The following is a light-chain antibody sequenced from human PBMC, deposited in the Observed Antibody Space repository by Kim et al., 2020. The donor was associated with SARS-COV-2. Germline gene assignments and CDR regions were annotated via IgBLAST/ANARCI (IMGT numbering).Light chain of an antibody. Sequence: EVVMTQSPATLSVSPGERATLSCRASQSISTFLAWYQHKPGQAPRLLIYGASTRATGCPARFSGSGSGTEFTLTISSLQSEDFAVYYCQQYNNWPLTFGQGTKVDIK. CDR3: QQYNNWPLT. J-gene: IGKJ1*01. CDR2: GAS. V-gene: IGKV3-15*01. CDR1: QSISTF.